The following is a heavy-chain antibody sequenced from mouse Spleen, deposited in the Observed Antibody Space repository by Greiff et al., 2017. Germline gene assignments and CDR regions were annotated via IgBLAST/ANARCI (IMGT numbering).Heavy chain of an antibody. CDR2: IDPENGDT. CDR1: GFNIKDDY. V-gene: IGHV14-4*01. D-gene: IGHD4-1*01. Sequence: VHVKQSGAELVRPGASVKLSCTASGFNIKDDYMHWVKQRPEQGLEWIGWIDPENGDTEYASKFQGKATITADTSSNTAYLQLSSLTSEDTAVYYCTRTGTAYWGQGTLVTVSA. CDR3: TRTGTAY. J-gene: IGHJ3*01.